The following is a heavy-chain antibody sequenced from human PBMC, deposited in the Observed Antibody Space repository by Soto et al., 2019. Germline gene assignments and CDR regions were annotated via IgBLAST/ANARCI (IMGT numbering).Heavy chain of an antibody. CDR1: GGSISSGGYS. D-gene: IGHD3-9*01. V-gene: IGHV4-61*08. Sequence: SETLSLTCAVSGGSISSGGYSWSWIRQPPGKGLEWIGYIYYSGSTNYNPSLKSRVTISVDTSKNQFSLKLSSVTAADTAVYYCARVGGYYDILTGYRWFDPWGQGTLVTVSS. CDR2: IYYSGST. CDR3: ARVGGYYDILTGYRWFDP. J-gene: IGHJ5*02.